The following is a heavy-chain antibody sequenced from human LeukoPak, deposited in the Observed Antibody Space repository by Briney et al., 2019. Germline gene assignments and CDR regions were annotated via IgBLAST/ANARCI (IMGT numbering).Heavy chain of an antibody. CDR2: TYYKSKWYN. D-gene: IGHD6-13*01. CDR3: ARGEPGIAAAGQHFDI. J-gene: IGHJ3*02. Sequence: SQTLSLTCAISGDSVSSNSAAWNWIRQSPSRGLEWLGRTYYKSKWYNDYAVSVKSRITINPDTSKNQFSLQLNSVTPEDTAVYYCARGEPGIAAAGQHFDIWGQGTMVTVSS. V-gene: IGHV6-1*01. CDR1: GDSVSSNSAA.